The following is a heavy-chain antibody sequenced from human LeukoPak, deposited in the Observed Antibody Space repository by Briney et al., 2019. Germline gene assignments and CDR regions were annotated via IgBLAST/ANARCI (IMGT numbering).Heavy chain of an antibody. CDR1: GFTFTTYN. D-gene: IGHD3-10*01. Sequence: GGSLRLSCVGSGFTFTTYNMNWVRQAPGKGLEWVSSLSGSSSYKYYADSVKGRFTTSRDNAKNSLFLQMNSLRPEDTAVYYCARDRGYGSGINWFDPWGQGTLVTVSS. CDR3: ARDRGYGSGINWFDP. V-gene: IGHV3-21*01. CDR2: LSGSSSYK. J-gene: IGHJ5*02.